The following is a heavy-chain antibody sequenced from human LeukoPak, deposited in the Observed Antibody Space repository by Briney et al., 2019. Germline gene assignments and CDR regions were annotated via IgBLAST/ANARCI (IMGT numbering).Heavy chain of an antibody. CDR2: IKQDGSEK. Sequence: GGSLRLSCAASGFTFSSYWMSWVRQAPGKGLEWVANIKQDGSEKYYVDSVKGRFTISRDNSKNTLYLQMNSLRAEDTAVYYCARAARGTVVWYFDYWGQGTLVTVSS. D-gene: IGHD1-1*01. J-gene: IGHJ4*02. CDR1: GFTFSSYW. V-gene: IGHV3-7*01. CDR3: ARAARGTVVWYFDY.